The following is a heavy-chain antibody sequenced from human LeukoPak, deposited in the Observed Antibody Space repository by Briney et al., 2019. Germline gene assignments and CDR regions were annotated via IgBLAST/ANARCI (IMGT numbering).Heavy chain of an antibody. Sequence: GESLKISCKGSGYSFTSYWIGWVRQMPGKGLEWMGIIYPGDSDTRYSPSFQGQVTISADKSITTAYLQWSSLKASDTAMYYCARLGICYGGTCSSFDYWGQGTLVTVSS. D-gene: IGHD2-15*01. CDR3: ARLGICYGGTCSSFDY. CDR2: IYPGDSDT. J-gene: IGHJ4*02. V-gene: IGHV5-51*01. CDR1: GYSFTSYW.